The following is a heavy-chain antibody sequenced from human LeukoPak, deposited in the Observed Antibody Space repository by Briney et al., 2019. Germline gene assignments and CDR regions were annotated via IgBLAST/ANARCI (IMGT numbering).Heavy chain of an antibody. CDR1: GYTFTGYY. Sequence: ASVKVSCKASGYTFTGYYMHWVRQAPGQGLEWMGWINPNNGGTKYAQKFQGRVTMTRDTSISTAYMELSGLRSDDTAMYYCARNHYSSGWPVDFDYWGQGTLVTVSS. CDR3: ARNHYSSGWPVDFDY. J-gene: IGHJ4*02. V-gene: IGHV1-2*02. D-gene: IGHD6-19*01. CDR2: INPNNGGT.